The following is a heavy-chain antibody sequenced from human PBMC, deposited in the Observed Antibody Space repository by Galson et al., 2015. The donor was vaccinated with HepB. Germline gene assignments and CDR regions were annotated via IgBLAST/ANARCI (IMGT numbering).Heavy chain of an antibody. CDR2: ISYDGSNK. CDR1: GFTFSSYG. CDR3: AKAEKAVYYYYYYMDV. V-gene: IGHV3-30*18. J-gene: IGHJ6*03. Sequence: SLRLSCAASGFTFSSYGMHWVRQAPGKGLEWVAVISYDGSNKYYADSVKGRFTISRDNSKNTLYLQMNSLRAEDTAVYYCAKAEKAVYYYYYYMDVWGKGTTVTVSS. D-gene: IGHD1-14*01.